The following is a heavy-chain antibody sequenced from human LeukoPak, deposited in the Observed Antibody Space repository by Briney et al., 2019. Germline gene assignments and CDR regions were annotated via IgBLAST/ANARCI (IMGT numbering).Heavy chain of an antibody. CDR2: ISYIGST. D-gene: IGHD1-1*01. J-gene: IGHJ3*02. Sequence: SETLSLTCTVSGGSISSHYWSWIRQSPGNGLEWIGYISYIGSTNYRPSLKSRLTISIDTSKNQFSLRLSSVTAADTAVYFCAGDQLALNALDMWGQGTIVTVSS. CDR1: GGSISSHY. V-gene: IGHV4-59*11. CDR3: AGDQLALNALDM.